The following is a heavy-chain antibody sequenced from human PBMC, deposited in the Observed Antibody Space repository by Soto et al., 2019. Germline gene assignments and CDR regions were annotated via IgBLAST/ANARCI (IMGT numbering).Heavy chain of an antibody. V-gene: IGHV2-5*01. CDR3: TSWFGRHLPGYDPFDV. Sequence: QITLKESGPTLVKPTQTLTLTSSFSGLSLTTGGVGVGWIRQPPGKAPEWLAVIYWCDDKRYSPSLRNRLTFTKYSSKDLVVLSLTKLGPVALAIYYCTSWFGRHLPGYDPFDVWGPGTMVTVSS. CDR1: GLSLTTGGVG. D-gene: IGHD3-10*01. CDR2: IYWCDDK. J-gene: IGHJ3*01.